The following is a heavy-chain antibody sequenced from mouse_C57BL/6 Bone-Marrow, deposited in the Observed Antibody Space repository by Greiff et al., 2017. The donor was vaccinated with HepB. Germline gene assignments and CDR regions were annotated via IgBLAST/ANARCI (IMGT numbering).Heavy chain of an antibody. V-gene: IGHV2-6*01. J-gene: IGHJ3*01. Sequence: QVQLRQSGPGLVAPSQSLSIPCTVLGFSLTTYGVDWVRQSPGKGLEWLGVIWGVGSTNYNSALKSRLSISKDNSKSQVFLKMNSLQTDDTAMYYCASEAYWGQGTLVTVSA. CDR2: IWGVGST. CDR1: GFSLTTYG. CDR3: ASEAY.